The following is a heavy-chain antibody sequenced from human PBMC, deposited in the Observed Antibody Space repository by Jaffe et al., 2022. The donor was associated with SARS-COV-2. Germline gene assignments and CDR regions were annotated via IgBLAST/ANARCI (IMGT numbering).Heavy chain of an antibody. CDR2: IFSNDEK. CDR1: GFSLSNARMG. CDR3: ARMDPVSGWEPYYYGMDV. D-gene: IGHD6-19*01. J-gene: IGHJ6*02. Sequence: QVTLKESGPVLVKPTETLTLTCTVSGFSLSNARMGVSWIRQPPGKALEWLAHIFSNDEKSYSTSLKSRLTISKDTSKSQVVLTMTNMDPVDTATYYCARMDPVSGWEPYYYGMDVWGQGTTVTVSS. V-gene: IGHV2-26*01.